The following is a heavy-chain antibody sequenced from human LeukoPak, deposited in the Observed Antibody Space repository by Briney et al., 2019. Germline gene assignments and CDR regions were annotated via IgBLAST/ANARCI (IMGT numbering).Heavy chain of an antibody. CDR3: ARVRSIAARYFDY. J-gene: IGHJ4*02. V-gene: IGHV4-59*01. D-gene: IGHD6-6*01. Sequence: SETLSLTCTVSGGSISSYYWSWIRQPPGKGLEWIGYIYYSGSTNYNASLKSRVSISVDTSKNQFCLKLSSVTAADTAVYYCARVRSIAARYFDYWGQGTLVTVSS. CDR1: GGSISSYY. CDR2: IYYSGST.